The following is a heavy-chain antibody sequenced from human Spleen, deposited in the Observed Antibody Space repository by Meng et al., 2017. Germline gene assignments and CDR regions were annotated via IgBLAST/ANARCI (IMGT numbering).Heavy chain of an antibody. J-gene: IGHJ5*02. Sequence: QVQLQESGPGLVKPSETLSLTCTVSGVSISNDYWSWIRQPPGKGLEWIGFIYYSGTNYSPSLKSRVSISVDPSKNQFSLNLTSVTAADTAVYYCARSFWGNGPIDPWGQGTLVTVSS. CDR1: GVSISNDY. CDR3: ARSFWGNGPIDP. D-gene: IGHD3-16*01. V-gene: IGHV4-59*01. CDR2: IYYSGT.